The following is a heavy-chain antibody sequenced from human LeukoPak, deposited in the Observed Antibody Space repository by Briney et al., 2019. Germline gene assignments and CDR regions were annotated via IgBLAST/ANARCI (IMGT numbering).Heavy chain of an antibody. CDR2: IYYSGST. D-gene: IGHD6-13*01. CDR1: GGSTSSSSYY. J-gene: IGHJ4*02. V-gene: IGHV4-39*01. Sequence: KPSETLSLTCTVSGGSTSSSSYYWGWIRQPPGKGLEWIGSIYYSGSTYYNPSLKSRVTISVDTSKNQFSLKLSSVTAADTAVYYCASEYSSSWYVAYWGQGTLVTVSS. CDR3: ASEYSSSWYVAY.